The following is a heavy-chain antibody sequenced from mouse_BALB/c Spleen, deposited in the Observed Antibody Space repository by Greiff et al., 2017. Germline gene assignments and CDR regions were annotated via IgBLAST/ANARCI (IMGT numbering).Heavy chain of an antibody. CDR2: ISSGSSTI. D-gene: IGHD2-14*01. J-gene: IGHJ3*01. V-gene: IGHV5-17*02. Sequence: EVKVVESGGGLVQPGGSRKLSCAASGFTFSSFVMHWVRQAPEKGLEWVAYISSGSSTIYYADTVKGRFTISRDNPKNTLFLQMTSLRSEDTAMYYCARGYRYDVFAYWGQGTLVTVSA. CDR1: GFTFSSFV. CDR3: ARGYRYDVFAY.